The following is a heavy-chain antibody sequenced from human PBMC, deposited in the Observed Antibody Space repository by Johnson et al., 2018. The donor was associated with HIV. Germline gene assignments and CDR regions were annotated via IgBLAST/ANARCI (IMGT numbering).Heavy chain of an antibody. CDR2: ISYDGSNK. Sequence: QVQLVESGGGVVQPGRSLRLSCAASGFTFSSYAMHWVRQAPGKGLEWVAVISYDGSNKYYADSVKGRFTISRENAKNSLYLQMNSLRAEDTAVYYCAKGLHIVVEGDSFDIWGRGTMVTVSS. J-gene: IGHJ3*02. D-gene: IGHD2-21*01. V-gene: IGHV3-30*04. CDR3: AKGLHIVVEGDSFDI. CDR1: GFTFSSYA.